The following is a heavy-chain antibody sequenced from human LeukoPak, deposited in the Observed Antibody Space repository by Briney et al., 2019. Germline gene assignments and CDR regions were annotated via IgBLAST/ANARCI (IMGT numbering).Heavy chain of an antibody. D-gene: IGHD3-22*01. CDR3: ARHDDHYDSDDAFDI. CDR1: GGSINSYY. J-gene: IGHJ3*02. V-gene: IGHV4-59*08. Sequence: SETLSLTCTVSGGSINSYYWSWIRQPPGKGLEWIGNIYYSGSTRYNPSLKSRVTISVDTSKSQFSLKLSSVTAADTAVYYCARHDDHYDSDDAFDIWGQGTMVIVSS. CDR2: IYYSGST.